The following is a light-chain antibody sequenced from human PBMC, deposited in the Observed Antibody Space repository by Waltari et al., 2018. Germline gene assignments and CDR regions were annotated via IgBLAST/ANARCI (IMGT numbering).Light chain of an antibody. Sequence: QSALTQPASVSGSPGQSITISCTGTSSDVGSYNLVSWYQQHPGKAPKLMIYEVTKRPSGVSNRFSGSKSGNTASLTISGLQTDDEADYYCCSHAGSTTFVVFGGGTKLTVL. V-gene: IGLV2-23*02. J-gene: IGLJ3*02. CDR3: CSHAGSTTFVV. CDR2: EVT. CDR1: SSDVGSYNL.